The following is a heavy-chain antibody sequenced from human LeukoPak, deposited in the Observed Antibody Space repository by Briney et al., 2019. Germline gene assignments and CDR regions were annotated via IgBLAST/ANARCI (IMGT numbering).Heavy chain of an antibody. J-gene: IGHJ4*02. V-gene: IGHV3-30*02. D-gene: IGHD6-13*01. CDR1: GFTFSSYG. Sequence: GGSLRLSCAASGFTFSSYGMHWVRQAPGKGLEWVAFIRYDGSNKYYADSVKGRFTISRDNSKNTLYLQMNRLRAEDTAVYYCAKDLFNTAAGDYWGQGTLVTVSS. CDR3: AKDLFNTAAGDY. CDR2: IRYDGSNK.